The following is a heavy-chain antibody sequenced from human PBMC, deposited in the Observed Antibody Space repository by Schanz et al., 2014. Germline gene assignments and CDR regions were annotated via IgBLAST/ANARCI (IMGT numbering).Heavy chain of an antibody. CDR3: AKYGGGYSYGVVEY. J-gene: IGHJ4*02. V-gene: IGHV3-23*01. CDR2: ISGSGGDT. D-gene: IGHD5-18*01. CDR1: GFVFRTFA. Sequence: EVQLLESGGTVVQPGGSLRVSCAASGFVFRTFAMYWVRQAPGKGLEWVSTISGSGGDTYPADSVKGRFIIPRDNSKNALYLQMKSLRDEDTAVYYCAKYGGGYSYGVVEYWGQGILVDVAS.